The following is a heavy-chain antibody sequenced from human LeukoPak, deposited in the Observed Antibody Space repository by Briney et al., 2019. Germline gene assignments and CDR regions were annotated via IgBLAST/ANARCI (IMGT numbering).Heavy chain of an antibody. CDR1: GYTFTSYG. J-gene: IGHJ5*02. Sequence: ASVKVSCKASGYTFTSYGISWGRQAPGLGLGWMGWSSAYNGNTNYAQKFQGRVTMTRDTSISTAYMELSRLRSDDTAVYYCAREGWENSLDPWGQGTLVTVSS. CDR3: AREGWENSLDP. CDR2: SSAYNGNT. D-gene: IGHD1-26*01. V-gene: IGHV1-18*01.